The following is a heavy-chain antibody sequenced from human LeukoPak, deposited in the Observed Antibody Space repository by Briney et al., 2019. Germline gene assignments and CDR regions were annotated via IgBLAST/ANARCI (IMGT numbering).Heavy chain of an antibody. CDR2: ISGSGGST. V-gene: IGHV3-23*01. CDR3: AKDPSQLVVSWFDP. D-gene: IGHD6-13*01. CDR1: GFTFSSYA. Sequence: PGGSLRLSCAASGFTFSSYAMSWVRQAPGKGLEWVSAISGSGGSTYYADSVKGRFTISRDNSKNTLYLQMNSPRAEDTAVYYCAKDPSQLVVSWFDPWGQGTLVTVSS. J-gene: IGHJ5*02.